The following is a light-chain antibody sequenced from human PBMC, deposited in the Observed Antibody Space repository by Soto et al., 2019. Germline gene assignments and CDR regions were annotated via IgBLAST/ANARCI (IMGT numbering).Light chain of an antibody. J-gene: IGKJ1*01. CDR3: LQHNSYPWT. CDR1: QDIRND. V-gene: IGKV1-17*01. Sequence: DIQMTQSPSSLSASVGDRVTITCRASQDIRNDLVWYHQKPGKAPKCLIYAASSLQSGVPSRFSGSGSGTGFTLTISSLKPEDFTTFYCLQHNSYPWTFGKGTKVEIK. CDR2: AAS.